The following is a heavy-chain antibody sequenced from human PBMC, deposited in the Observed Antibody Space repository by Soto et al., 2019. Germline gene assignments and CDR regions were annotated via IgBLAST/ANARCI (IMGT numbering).Heavy chain of an antibody. CDR3: ARDSVSVDYYGMDV. J-gene: IGHJ6*02. CDR1: GGSISSGGYY. V-gene: IGHV4-31*03. D-gene: IGHD6-19*01. Sequence: SETLSLTCTVSGGSISSGGYYWSWIRQHPGKGLEWIGYIYYSGSTYYNPSLKSRVTISVDTSKNQFSLKLSSVTAADTAVYYCARDSVSVDYYGMDVWGQGTTVPVSS. CDR2: IYYSGST.